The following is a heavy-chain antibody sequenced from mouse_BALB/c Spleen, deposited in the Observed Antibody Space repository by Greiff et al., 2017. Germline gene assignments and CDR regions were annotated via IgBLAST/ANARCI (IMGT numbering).Heavy chain of an antibody. CDR2: IYPGDGDT. D-gene: IGHD2-1*01. CDR1: GYTFTSYW. CDR3: ARRNGNAWFAY. J-gene: IGHJ3*01. V-gene: IGHV1-87*01. Sequence: VQLQQSGAELARPGASVKLSCKASGYTFTSYWMQWVKQRPGQGLEWIGAIYPGDGDTRYTQKFKGKATLTADKSSSTAYMQLSSLASEDSAVYYCARRNGNAWFAYWGQGTLVTVSA.